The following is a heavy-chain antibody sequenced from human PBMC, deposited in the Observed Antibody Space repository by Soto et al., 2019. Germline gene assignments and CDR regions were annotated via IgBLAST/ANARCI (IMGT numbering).Heavy chain of an antibody. J-gene: IGHJ3*02. D-gene: IGHD6-19*01. V-gene: IGHV3-33*01. CDR3: ARDRSSGWYEAFDI. Sequence: QVQLVESGGGVVQPGRSLRLSCAASGFTFSSYGMHWVRQAPGKGLEWVAVIWYDGSNKYYADSVKGRFTISRDNSKNTLYLQMNSLRAEDTAVYYCARDRSSGWYEAFDIWGQGTMVTVSS. CDR2: IWYDGSNK. CDR1: GFTFSSYG.